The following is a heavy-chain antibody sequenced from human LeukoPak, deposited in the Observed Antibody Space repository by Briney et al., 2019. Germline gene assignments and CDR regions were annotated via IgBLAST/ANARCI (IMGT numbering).Heavy chain of an antibody. V-gene: IGHV4-31*03. CDR1: GGSISSGAYY. Sequence: SQTLSLTCTVSGGSISSGAYYWSWIRQPPGKGLAWIGYIYYSGSTYYNPSLKSRVTMSVDTSKNQFSLKLSSVTAADTAVYYCATYTNPVGAYHDAFDIWGQGTMVTVSS. D-gene: IGHD1-26*01. CDR3: ATYTNPVGAYHDAFDI. CDR2: IYYSGST. J-gene: IGHJ3*02.